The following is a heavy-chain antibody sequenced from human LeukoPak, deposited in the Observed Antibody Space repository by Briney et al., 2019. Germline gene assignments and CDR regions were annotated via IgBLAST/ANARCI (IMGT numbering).Heavy chain of an antibody. CDR2: IRYDGSNK. J-gene: IGHJ1*01. CDR1: GFTFSSYA. V-gene: IGHV3-30*02. CDR3: AKGSSIDERYFQH. D-gene: IGHD6-6*01. Sequence: GGSLRLSCAASGFTFSSYAMHWVRQAPGKGLEWVAFIRYDGSNKYYADSVKGRFTISRDNSKNTLYLQMNSQRAEDTAVYYCAKGSSIDERYFQHWGQGTLVIVSS.